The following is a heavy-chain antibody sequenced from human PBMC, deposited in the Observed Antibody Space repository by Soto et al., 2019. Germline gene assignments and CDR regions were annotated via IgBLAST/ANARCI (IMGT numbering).Heavy chain of an antibody. Sequence: GGSLRLSCAASGFTFSSYAMSRVRQAPGKGLEWVSAISGTGGSTYYADSVKGRFTISRDNSKNTLYLQMNSLRAEDTALYYCAKANYDFWSGYYGYYYYGMDVWGQGTTVTVSS. D-gene: IGHD3-3*01. CDR2: ISGTGGST. J-gene: IGHJ6*02. V-gene: IGHV3-23*01. CDR3: AKANYDFWSGYYGYYYYGMDV. CDR1: GFTFSSYA.